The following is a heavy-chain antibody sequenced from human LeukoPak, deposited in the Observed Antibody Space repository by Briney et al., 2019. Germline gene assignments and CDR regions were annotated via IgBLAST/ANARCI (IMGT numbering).Heavy chain of an antibody. Sequence: SETLSLTCTVSGGSISSYYWSWIRQPPGKGLEWIGYIYYSGSTNYNPSLKSRVTISVDTSKNQFSLKLSSVTAADTAVYYCARERGLHAFDIWGQGTMVTVSS. CDR1: GGSISSYY. CDR2: IYYSGST. V-gene: IGHV4-59*12. J-gene: IGHJ3*02. CDR3: ARERGLHAFDI.